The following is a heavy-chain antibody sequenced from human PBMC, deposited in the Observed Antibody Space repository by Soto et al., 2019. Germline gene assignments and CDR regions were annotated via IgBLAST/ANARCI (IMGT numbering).Heavy chain of an antibody. J-gene: IGHJ4*02. CDR3: ARVNNSWNYRALDY. V-gene: IGHV4-31*03. CDR2: IYYSGST. D-gene: IGHD1-7*01. CDR1: GGSISSGGYY. Sequence: KPSETLSLTCTVSGGSISSGGYYWSWIRQHPGKGLEWIGYIYYSGSTYYNPSLKSRVTISVDTSKNQFSLKLSSVTAADTAVYYCARVNNSWNYRALDYWGQGTLVTVSS.